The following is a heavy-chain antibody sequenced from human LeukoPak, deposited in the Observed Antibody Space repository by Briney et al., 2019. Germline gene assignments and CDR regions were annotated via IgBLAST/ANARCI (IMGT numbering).Heavy chain of an antibody. J-gene: IGHJ4*02. CDR2: ISSSGSTI. CDR3: ASGGYDSSFDY. D-gene: IGHD5-12*01. Sequence: GGSLRRSCAASGFTFSSYEMNWVRQAPGKGLEWVSYISSSGSTIYCADSVKGRFTISRGNAKNSLYLQMNSLRAEDTAVYYCASGGYDSSFDYWGQGTLVTVSS. V-gene: IGHV3-48*03. CDR1: GFTFSSYE.